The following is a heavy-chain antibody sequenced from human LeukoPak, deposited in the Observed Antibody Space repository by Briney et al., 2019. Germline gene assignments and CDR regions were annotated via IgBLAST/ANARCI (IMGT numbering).Heavy chain of an antibody. CDR3: AREGSDGYLFDY. D-gene: IGHD3-16*01. CDR1: GDSVSSNSAT. J-gene: IGHJ4*02. CDR2: TYYRSKWYN. Sequence: KSSQTLSLTCAISGDSVSSNSATWDWIRQSPSRGLEWLGRTYYRSKWYNDYAVSVKSRVTINPDTPKNQFSLQLNSVTPEDTAVYYCAREGSDGYLFDYWGQGSLVIVSS. V-gene: IGHV6-1*01.